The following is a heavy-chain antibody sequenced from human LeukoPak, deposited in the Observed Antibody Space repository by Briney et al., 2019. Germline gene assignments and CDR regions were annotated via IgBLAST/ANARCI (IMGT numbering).Heavy chain of an antibody. CDR3: AKPSAFGSGSYYWYYFDY. CDR2: ISGSGGST. D-gene: IGHD3-10*01. Sequence: GGSLRLSCAASGFTFSSYAMSWVRQAPGKGLEWVSAISGSGGSTYYADSVKGRFTISRDNSRNTLYLQMNSLRAEDTAVYYCAKPSAFGSGSYYWYYFDYWGQGTLVTVSS. V-gene: IGHV3-23*01. J-gene: IGHJ4*02. CDR1: GFTFSSYA.